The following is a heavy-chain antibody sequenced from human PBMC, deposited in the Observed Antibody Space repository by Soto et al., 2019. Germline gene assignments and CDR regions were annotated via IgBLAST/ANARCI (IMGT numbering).Heavy chain of an antibody. J-gene: IGHJ6*02. V-gene: IGHV3-21*01. Sequence: PGGSLRLSCAASGFTFSSYSMNWVRQSPGKGLEWVSSISSSSGYIYYAESVKGRFTISRDNAKNSLYLQMNSLRAEDTAVYYCARFYDSSGQGYYYYGMDVWGQGTTVTVSS. CDR2: ISSSSGYI. CDR3: ARFYDSSGQGYYYYGMDV. CDR1: GFTFSSYS. D-gene: IGHD3-22*01.